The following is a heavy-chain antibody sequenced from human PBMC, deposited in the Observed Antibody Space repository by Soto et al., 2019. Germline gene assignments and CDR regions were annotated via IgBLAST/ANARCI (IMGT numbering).Heavy chain of an antibody. J-gene: IGHJ3*02. Sequence: ASVKVSCKTSGYTFTGYYMHWVRQAPGQGLEWMGWINPNSGGTNYAQKFQGWVTMTRDTSISTAYMELSRLSSDDTALYYCARPRGSGWRDDAFDIWGQGTMVTVSS. CDR2: INPNSGGT. CDR3: ARPRGSGWRDDAFDI. V-gene: IGHV1-2*04. CDR1: GYTFTGYY. D-gene: IGHD6-19*01.